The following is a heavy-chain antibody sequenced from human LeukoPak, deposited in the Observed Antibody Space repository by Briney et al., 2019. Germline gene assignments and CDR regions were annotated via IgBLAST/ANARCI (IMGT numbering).Heavy chain of an antibody. CDR3: ARHTSMAHFDY. CDR1: GDSISSYY. CDR2: IYYSGST. V-gene: IGHV4-59*08. Sequence: KSSETLSLTCNVSGDSISSYYWSWIRQPPGKGLEWIGYIYYSGSTNYNPSLKSRVTISVDTSKNQFSLRLSSVTAADTAAYYCARHTSMAHFDYWGQGTLVTVSS. J-gene: IGHJ4*02. D-gene: IGHD1-1*01.